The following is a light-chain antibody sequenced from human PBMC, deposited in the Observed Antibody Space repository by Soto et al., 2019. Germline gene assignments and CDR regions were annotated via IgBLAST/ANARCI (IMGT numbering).Light chain of an antibody. CDR1: GSDVGAYNY. CDR2: AVT. CDR3: NSYTTHSTYV. J-gene: IGLJ1*01. V-gene: IGLV2-14*01. Sequence: QSALAQPASVSGSPGQSITISCTGTGSDVGAYNYVSWYQHHPGKAPKVIIYAVTNRPSGVSNRFSGSKSGNTASLTISGLQPEDEADYYCNSYTTHSTYVFGTGTKVTVL.